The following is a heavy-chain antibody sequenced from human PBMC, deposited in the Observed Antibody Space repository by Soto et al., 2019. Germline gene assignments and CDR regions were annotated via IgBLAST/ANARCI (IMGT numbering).Heavy chain of an antibody. J-gene: IGHJ4*02. Sequence: ASVKVSCKASGYPFTKYGINWVRQAPGQGLECVGWISAHNGDTHYSQKFQGRVTLTTDTSTNTGYMELRSLTSDDTAVYFCATEPIYYNDGSGYYPLGHWGQGTLVTVSS. D-gene: IGHD3-22*01. CDR2: ISAHNGDT. CDR3: ATEPIYYNDGSGYYPLGH. V-gene: IGHV1-18*01. CDR1: GYPFTKYG.